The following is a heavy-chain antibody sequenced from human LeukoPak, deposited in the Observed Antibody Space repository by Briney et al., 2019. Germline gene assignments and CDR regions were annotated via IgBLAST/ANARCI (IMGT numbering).Heavy chain of an antibody. CDR1: GGSISSGDYY. CDR3: ARYSDYYDSSGYPHLDY. V-gene: IGHV4-30-4*08. D-gene: IGHD3-22*01. J-gene: IGHJ4*02. Sequence: SQTLSLTCTVSGGSISSGDYYWSWIRQPPGKGLEWIGYIYYSGSTYYNPSLKSRVTISLDTSKNQFSLKLSSVTAADTAVYYCARYSDYYDSSGYPHLDYWGQGTLVTVS. CDR2: IYYSGST.